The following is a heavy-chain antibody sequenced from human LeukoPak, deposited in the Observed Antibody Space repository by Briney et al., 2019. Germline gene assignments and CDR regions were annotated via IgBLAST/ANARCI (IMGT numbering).Heavy chain of an antibody. CDR2: IYYSGST. D-gene: IGHD5-12*01. CDR3: ARHITHGYNYYFDY. Sequence: SETLSLTCTVSGGTISSYYWSWIRHPPGKGLEWIGYIYYSGSTNYNPSLKSRVTISVDTSKNQFSLKLSSVTAADTAVYYCARHITHGYNYYFDYWGQGTLVTVSS. J-gene: IGHJ4*02. CDR1: GGTISSYY. V-gene: IGHV4-59*08.